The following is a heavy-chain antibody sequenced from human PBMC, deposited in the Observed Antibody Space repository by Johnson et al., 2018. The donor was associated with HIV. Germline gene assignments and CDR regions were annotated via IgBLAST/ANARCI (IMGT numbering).Heavy chain of an antibody. CDR3: ARGSYYHYGDAFDI. Sequence: VQLVESGGGVVQPGRSLRLSCAASGFTFSSYGMHWVRQAPGKGLEWVAFIRYDGSNKYYADSVKGRFTISRDNSKNTLYLQMNSLRAEDTAVYYCARGSYYHYGDAFDIWGQGTMVTVSS. CDR1: GFTFSSYG. CDR2: IRYDGSNK. D-gene: IGHD3-10*01. V-gene: IGHV3-33*08. J-gene: IGHJ3*02.